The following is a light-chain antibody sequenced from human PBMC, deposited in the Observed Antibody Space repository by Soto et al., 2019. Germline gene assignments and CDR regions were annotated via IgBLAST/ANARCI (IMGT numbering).Light chain of an antibody. CDR1: SIDVGDSDF. Sequence: QSALTQPRSVSGSPGQSVTISCTGTSIDVGDSDFVSWYQRHPGKAPKLMIYVVTKRPSGVPDRFSGSKSGNTASLTISGLQDEDEADYYCSSFAATHTYIFGTGTKVTVL. J-gene: IGLJ1*01. CDR3: SSFAATHTYI. V-gene: IGLV2-11*01. CDR2: VVT.